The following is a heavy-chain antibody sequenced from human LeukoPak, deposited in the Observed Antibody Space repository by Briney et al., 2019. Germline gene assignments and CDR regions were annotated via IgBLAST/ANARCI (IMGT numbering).Heavy chain of an antibody. Sequence: PGGSLRLSCEASGFTFSSYEMNWVRQAPGKGLEWASYISSSDRTMYYADSVKGRFTISRDNAENSVYLQMNSLRAEDTAVYYCASSYSSSWKSDYWGQGTLVTVSS. CDR1: GFTFSSYE. CDR3: ASSYSSSWKSDY. V-gene: IGHV3-48*03. CDR2: ISSSDRTM. J-gene: IGHJ4*02. D-gene: IGHD6-13*01.